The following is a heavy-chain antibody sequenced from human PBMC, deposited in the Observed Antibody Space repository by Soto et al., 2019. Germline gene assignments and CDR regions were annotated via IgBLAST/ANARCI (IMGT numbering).Heavy chain of an antibody. CDR3: AGDMNSVRFFS. CDR2: IDHRGNI. D-gene: IGHD3-16*01. Sequence: SETLSLTCAVSGYSIGSGHYLGWIRQPPGRGLEWVGTIDHRGNISYNPSLRSRITMSMDTSKNHFSLRLSSVTAADTAVYYCAGDMNSVRFFSWGQGTLVTVSS. V-gene: IGHV4-38-2*02. J-gene: IGHJ4*02. CDR1: GYSIGSGHY.